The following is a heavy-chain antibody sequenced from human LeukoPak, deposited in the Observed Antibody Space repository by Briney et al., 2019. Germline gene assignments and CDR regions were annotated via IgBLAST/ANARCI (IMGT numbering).Heavy chain of an antibody. CDR3: ARRPSGFDY. V-gene: IGHV3-53*01. CDR2: IYSGGST. Sequence: SGGSLRLSCAASGFTVSSYYMSWVRQAPGKGLEWVSLIYSGGSTYYADSVKGRFTISRDNSKNTLYLQMNSLRAEDTAVYYCARRPSGFDYWGQGTLVTVSS. D-gene: IGHD3-10*01. J-gene: IGHJ4*02. CDR1: GFTVSSYY.